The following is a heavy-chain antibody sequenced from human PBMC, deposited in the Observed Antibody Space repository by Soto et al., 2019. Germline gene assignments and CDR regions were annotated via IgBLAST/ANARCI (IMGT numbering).Heavy chain of an antibody. CDR2: IIPMYGPA. Sequence: QVPLVQSGAEVKKPGSSVTVSCKASGGTFSSYAIHWVRQAPGQGLEWMGGIIPMYGPAKYAQRFQGRVTITADESTTTVYMELTSLPSQDTAVYYWARVTSMVRGVIDNGFDPWGHGTLVTVSS. V-gene: IGHV1-69*01. CDR1: GGTFSSYA. CDR3: ARVTSMVRGVIDNGFDP. J-gene: IGHJ5*02. D-gene: IGHD3-10*01.